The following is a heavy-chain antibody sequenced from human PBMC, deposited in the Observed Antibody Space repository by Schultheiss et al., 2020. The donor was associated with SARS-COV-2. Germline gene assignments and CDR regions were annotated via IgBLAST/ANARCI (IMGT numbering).Heavy chain of an antibody. CDR3: ARDRRDGYKSADY. D-gene: IGHD5-24*01. J-gene: IGHJ4*02. Sequence: GGSLRLSCVASGFTFSDHYMDWVRQAPGKGPEWVGRIRNKGNSYTTEYAASVKGRFTISRDDSKNSLYLQMNSLKTEDTAVYYCARDRRDGYKSADYWGQGTLVTVSS. CDR2: IRNKGNSYTT. V-gene: IGHV3-72*01. CDR1: GFTFSDHY.